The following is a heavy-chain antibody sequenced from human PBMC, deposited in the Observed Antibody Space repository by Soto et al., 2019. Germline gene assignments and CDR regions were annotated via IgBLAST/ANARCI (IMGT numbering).Heavy chain of an antibody. J-gene: IGHJ4*02. V-gene: IGHV4-59*01. Sequence: SETLSLTCTVSGGSISSYYWSWIRQPPGKGLEWIGYIYYSGSTNYNPSLKSRVTISVDTSKNQFSLKLSSVTAADTAVYYCARAPGDRSGYYIFDYWGQGPLLTLSS. CDR2: IYYSGST. CDR3: ARAPGDRSGYYIFDY. D-gene: IGHD3-22*01. CDR1: GGSISSYY.